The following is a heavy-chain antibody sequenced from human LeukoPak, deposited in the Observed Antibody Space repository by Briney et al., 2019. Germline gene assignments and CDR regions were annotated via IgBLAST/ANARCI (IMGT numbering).Heavy chain of an antibody. D-gene: IGHD3-16*01. V-gene: IGHV3-7*01. Sequence: GGSLRLSCAASGFTFRSHWMNWVRQAPGKGLEWVANIREDGSETYYVDSVKGRFTISRDNAKNSLILQMDSLRVDDTAAYYCARKDLEAYWYFDLWGRGTLVTVSS. J-gene: IGHJ2*01. CDR1: GFTFRSHW. CDR2: IREDGSET. CDR3: ARKDLEAYWYFDL.